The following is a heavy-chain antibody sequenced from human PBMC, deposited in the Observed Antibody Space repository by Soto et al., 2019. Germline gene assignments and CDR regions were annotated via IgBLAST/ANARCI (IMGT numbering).Heavy chain of an antibody. CDR3: ARAIGYYGMDV. V-gene: IGHV3-74*01. D-gene: IGHD3-22*01. CDR1: GFSFSNCW. J-gene: IGHJ6*02. CDR2: INSDGSST. Sequence: EVQLVESGGGLVQPGGSLRLSCAASGFSFSNCWMHWVRQAPGMGLVWVSQINSDGSSTTYADSVKGRFTISRDNAKNTLYLQMNSLRAEDTAGYYGARAIGYYGMDVWGQGTTVTVAS.